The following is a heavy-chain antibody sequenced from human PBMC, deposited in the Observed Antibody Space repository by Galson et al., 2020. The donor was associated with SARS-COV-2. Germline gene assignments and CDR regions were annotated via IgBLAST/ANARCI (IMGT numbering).Heavy chain of an antibody. D-gene: IGHD6-13*01. Sequence: GESLRLTCAASGFTFRNYDMHWVCHAQGKGQEWVAVISYDGSNKYYEDSVKGGFTISNDNSKNTLYLQMNRLSADDTAVYYCARDCGRIAANRVTPAYYFAYCGQGTLVTVSS. J-gene: IGHJ4*02. CDR3: ARDCGRIAANRVTPAYYFAY. V-gene: IGHV3-30*04. CDR2: ISYDGSNK. CDR1: GFTFRNYD.